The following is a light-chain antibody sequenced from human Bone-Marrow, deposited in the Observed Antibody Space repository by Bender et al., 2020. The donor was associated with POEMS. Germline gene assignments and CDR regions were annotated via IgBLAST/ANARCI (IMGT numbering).Light chain of an antibody. CDR1: NLGDRY. J-gene: IGLJ3*02. CDR2: EDS. V-gene: IGLV3-1*01. CDR3: QAWDSSTWV. Sequence: SYELTQPPSVSVSPGQTASITCSGDNLGDRYACWYQQKPGQSPVVVIYEDSKRPSGIPERFSGSNSGNTATLTISGTQAMDEADYYCQAWDSSTWVFGGGTKLTVL.